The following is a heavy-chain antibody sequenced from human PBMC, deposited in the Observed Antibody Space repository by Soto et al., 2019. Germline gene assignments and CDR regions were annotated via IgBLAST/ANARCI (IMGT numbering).Heavy chain of an antibody. V-gene: IGHV3-33*01. CDR1: GFTFSSYG. CDR3: ARDNKYSSSYYYYYYGMDV. CDR2: IWYDGSNK. Sequence: GGSLRLSCAASGFTFSSYGMHWVRQAPGKGLEWVAVIWYDGSNKYYADSVKGRFTISRDNSKNTLYLQMNSLRAEDTAVYYCARDNKYSSSYYYYYYGMDVWGQGTTVTVSS. D-gene: IGHD6-6*01. J-gene: IGHJ6*02.